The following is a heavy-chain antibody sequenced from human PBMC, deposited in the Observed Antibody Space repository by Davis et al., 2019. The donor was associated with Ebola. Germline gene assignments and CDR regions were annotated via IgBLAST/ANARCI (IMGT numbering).Heavy chain of an antibody. CDR2: INHSGST. Sequence: SETLSLTCAVSGGSISSGGYSWSWIRQPPGKGLEWIGEINHSGSTNYNPSLKSRVTISVDTSKNQFSLQLNSVTPEDTAVYYCARVSVVYYYYGMDVWGQGTTVTVSS. J-gene: IGHJ6*02. CDR3: ARVSVVYYYYGMDV. CDR1: GGSISSGGYS. D-gene: IGHD3-22*01. V-gene: IGHV4-30-2*01.